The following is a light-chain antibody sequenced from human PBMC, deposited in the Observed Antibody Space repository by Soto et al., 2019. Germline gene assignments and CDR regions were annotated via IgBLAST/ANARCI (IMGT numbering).Light chain of an antibody. CDR3: SSYTSSSTYV. CDR1: SSDVGGYNY. J-gene: IGLJ1*01. V-gene: IGLV2-14*01. CDR2: DVS. Sequence: QSALTQPASVSGAPGQSITISCTGTSSDVGGYNYVSWYQQHPGKAPKLMIYDVSNRPSGVSNRFSGSKSGNTASLTISGLRAEDEADYYCSSYTSSSTYVSGPGTKVT.